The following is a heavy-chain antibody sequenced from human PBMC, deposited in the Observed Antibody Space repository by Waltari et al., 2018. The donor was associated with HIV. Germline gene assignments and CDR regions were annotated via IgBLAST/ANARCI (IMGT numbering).Heavy chain of an antibody. D-gene: IGHD6-13*01. V-gene: IGHV4-39*07. J-gene: IGHJ6*02. Sequence: QLQLQEPGPGLVKPSDTLSLTCTVSAGPISSCSHYFGWLRQPPGEGLEWIGSSYYSGRLKYDTDLKHRVTITVDTSKNQCSLKLSSVTAADTAVYYCARDLPYSSSWYYYYGMDVWGQGTTVTVSS. CDR1: AGPISSCSHY. CDR3: ARDLPYSSSWYYYYGMDV. CDR2: SYYSGRL.